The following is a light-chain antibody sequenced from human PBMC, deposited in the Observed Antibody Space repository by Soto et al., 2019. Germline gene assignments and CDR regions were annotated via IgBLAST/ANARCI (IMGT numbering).Light chain of an antibody. CDR1: QSVSSN. V-gene: IGKV3-15*01. Sequence: EIVMTQSPATLSVSPGERATLSCRASQSVSSNLGWYQQKPGQAPRLLIYGASTRATGIPARFSGSGSGTEFTLTLSSLQSEDFAVYYCQQYNNWPPWTFGQGTKVEIK. CDR3: QQYNNWPPWT. J-gene: IGKJ1*01. CDR2: GAS.